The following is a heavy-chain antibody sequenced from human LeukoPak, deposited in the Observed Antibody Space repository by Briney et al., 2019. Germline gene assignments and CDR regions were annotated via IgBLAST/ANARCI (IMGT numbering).Heavy chain of an antibody. CDR1: GYTFTSYY. Sequence: ASVKVSCKASGYTFTSYYIHWVRQAPGQGLEWMGWINPITGGTKYAQKFQGRVTMTRDSSISTAYMDLSRLTSDDTAMYYCARFPTSTSRDYWGQGTLVAVSS. V-gene: IGHV1-2*02. D-gene: IGHD1-1*01. CDR3: ARFPTSTSRDY. J-gene: IGHJ4*02. CDR2: INPITGGT.